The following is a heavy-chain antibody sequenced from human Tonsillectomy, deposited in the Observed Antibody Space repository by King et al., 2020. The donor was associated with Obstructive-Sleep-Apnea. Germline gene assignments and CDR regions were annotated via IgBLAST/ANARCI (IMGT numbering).Heavy chain of an antibody. D-gene: IGHD3-10*01. CDR3: AHRARGDAFDI. J-gene: IGHJ3*02. V-gene: IGHV2-5*02. Sequence: TLKESGPTLVKPTQTLTLTCTFSGFSLSTIGVGVGWIRQPPGKALEWLALIYWDDDKSSSQTLKNRLTITRDTSKNQVVLTMTNMDPVDTATYYCAHRARGDAFDIWGQGTMVTVSS. CDR2: IYWDDDK. CDR1: GFSLSTIGVG.